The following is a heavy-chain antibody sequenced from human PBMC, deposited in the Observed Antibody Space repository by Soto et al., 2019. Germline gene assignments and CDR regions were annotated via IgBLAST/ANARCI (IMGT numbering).Heavy chain of an antibody. CDR1: GGSISSSSYY. Sequence: SETLSLTCTVSGGSISSSSYYWGWIRQPPGKGLEWIGSIYYSGSTYYNPSLKSRVTISVDTSKNQFSLKLSSVTAADTAVYYCARHPSYDILTGYSNNWFDPWGQGTLVTVSS. J-gene: IGHJ5*02. D-gene: IGHD3-9*01. V-gene: IGHV4-39*01. CDR3: ARHPSYDILTGYSNNWFDP. CDR2: IYYSGST.